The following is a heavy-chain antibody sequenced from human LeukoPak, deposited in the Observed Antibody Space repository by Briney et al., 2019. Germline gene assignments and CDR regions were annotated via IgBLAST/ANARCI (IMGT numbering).Heavy chain of an antibody. CDR1: GYTFTSYD. CDR3: ARDRHEISEAFDY. CDR2: MNPNSGNT. J-gene: IGHJ4*02. V-gene: IGHV1-8*01. Sequence: GASVKVSCKASGYTFTSYDINRVRQATGQRLEWMGWMNPNSGNTGYAQKFQGRVTMTRNTSRSTAYMELSSLRSEDTAVYYCARDRHEISEAFDYWGQGTLVTVSS. D-gene: IGHD3-22*01.